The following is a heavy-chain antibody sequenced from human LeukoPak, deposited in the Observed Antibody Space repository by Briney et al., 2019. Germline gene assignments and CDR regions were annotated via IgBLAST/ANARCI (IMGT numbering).Heavy chain of an antibody. CDR3: AGLVGRYSSGLYYYYFDY. J-gene: IGHJ4*02. Sequence: SETLSLTCTVSGDSINSLDLWSWVRQPPGKGLEWIGEMYLSGTTHSNPSVKSRVTISIDKSKDQFFLNLSSVTAADTAVYYCAGLVGRYSSGLYYYYFDYWGQGTLVTVSS. CDR2: MYLSGTT. V-gene: IGHV4-4*02. D-gene: IGHD3-22*01. CDR1: GDSINSLDL.